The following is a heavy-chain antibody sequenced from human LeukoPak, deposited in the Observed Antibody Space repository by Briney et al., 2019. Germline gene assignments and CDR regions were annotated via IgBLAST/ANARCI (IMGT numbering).Heavy chain of an antibody. V-gene: IGHV4-34*01. CDR3: ARVKGDTAMVSDY. CDR2: INHSGST. CDR1: GGSFSGYY. Sequence: SETLSLTCAVYGGSFSGYYWSWIRQPPGKGLEWIGEINHSGSTNYNPSLKSRVTISVDASKNQFSLKLSSVTAAGTAVYYCARVKGDTAMVSDYWGQGTLVTVSS. D-gene: IGHD5-18*01. J-gene: IGHJ4*02.